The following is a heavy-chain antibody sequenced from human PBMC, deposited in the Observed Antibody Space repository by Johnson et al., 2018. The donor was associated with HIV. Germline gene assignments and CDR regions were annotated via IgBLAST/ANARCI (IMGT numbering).Heavy chain of an antibody. V-gene: IGHV3-66*03. D-gene: IGHD3-22*01. CDR2: IYSGGST. CDR3: ARDSETSITMIVVVITGAFDI. J-gene: IGHJ3*02. CDR1: GFTVSSNY. Sequence: VQLVESGGGLIQPGGSLRLSCAASGFTVSSNYMSWVRQAPGKGLEWVSVIYSGGSTYYADSVKGRFTISRDNSKNTLYLQMNSLRAEDTAVYYCARDSETSITMIVVVITGAFDIWGQGTMVTVSS.